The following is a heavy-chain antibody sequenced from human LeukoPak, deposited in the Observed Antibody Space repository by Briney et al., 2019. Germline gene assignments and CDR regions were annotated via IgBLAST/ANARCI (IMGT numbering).Heavy chain of an antibody. D-gene: IGHD1-1*01. J-gene: IGHJ3*02. CDR2: INYSGST. V-gene: IGHV4-61*08. CDR3: ARDPLSTNDFDI. Sequence: SQTPSLTCAVSGGSISSGGYSWSWIRQSPGKGLEWIGYINYSGSTNYNPSLKSRVTISVDTSKNQFSLKLSSVTAADTAVYFCARDPLSTNDFDIWGQGTMVTVSS. CDR1: GGSISSGGYS.